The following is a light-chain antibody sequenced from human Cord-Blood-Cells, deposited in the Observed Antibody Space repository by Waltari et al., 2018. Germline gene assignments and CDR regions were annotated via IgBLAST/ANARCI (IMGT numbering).Light chain of an antibody. CDR3: CSYAGSYTYVV. CDR1: SSDVGGYHY. Sequence: QSALTQPRSVSGSPGQSVTIPCTGTSSDVGGYHYVSWYQQHPGKAPKRMIYDVSKRPAGVPDRFSGSKSGNTASLTISGLQAEDEADYYCCSYAGSYTYVVFGGGTKLTVL. CDR2: DVS. J-gene: IGLJ2*01. V-gene: IGLV2-11*01.